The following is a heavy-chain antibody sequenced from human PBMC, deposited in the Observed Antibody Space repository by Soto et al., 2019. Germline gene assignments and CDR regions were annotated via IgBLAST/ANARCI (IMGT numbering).Heavy chain of an antibody. D-gene: IGHD6-6*01. CDR3: AKDARIPCPTCIAPPPMDA. J-gene: IGHJ6*02. Sequence: GRLRRLFSAASEFTCSSYAMSRVSKAPGKGLEWVSAISGSGGSTYYADSVKGRFTISRDNSKNTLYLQMNSLRAEDTAVYYCAKDARIPCPTCIAPPPMDAWGQGTTVTVSS. CDR1: EFTCSSYA. CDR2: ISGSGGST. V-gene: IGHV3-23*01.